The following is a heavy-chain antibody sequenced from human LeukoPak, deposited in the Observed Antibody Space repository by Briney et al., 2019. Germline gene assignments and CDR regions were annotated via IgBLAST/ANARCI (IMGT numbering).Heavy chain of an antibody. J-gene: IGHJ4*02. CDR1: GGTFSSYA. CDR3: AREAVAGSFDY. Sequence: EASVKVSFKASGGTFSSYAISWVRQAPGQGLEWMGGIIPVFGTANYAQKFQGRVTITADESTSTAYMELCSLRSEDTAVYYCAREAVAGSFDYWGQGTLVTVSS. V-gene: IGHV1-69*13. CDR2: IIPVFGTA. D-gene: IGHD6-19*01.